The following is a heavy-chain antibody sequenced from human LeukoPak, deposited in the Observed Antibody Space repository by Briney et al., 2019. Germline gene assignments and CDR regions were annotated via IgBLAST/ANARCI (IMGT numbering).Heavy chain of an antibody. J-gene: IGHJ3*02. CDR1: GFTFDDYA. D-gene: IGHD4-17*01. Sequence: PGGSLRLSCAASGFTFDDYAMHWVRQAPGKGLEWVSLISGDGGSTYYADSVKGRFTISRDNSKNSLYLQMNSLRTEDTALYYCAEDTLTTVTTRVYDAFDIWGQGTMVTVSS. CDR2: ISGDGGST. CDR3: AEDTLTTVTTRVYDAFDI. V-gene: IGHV3-43*02.